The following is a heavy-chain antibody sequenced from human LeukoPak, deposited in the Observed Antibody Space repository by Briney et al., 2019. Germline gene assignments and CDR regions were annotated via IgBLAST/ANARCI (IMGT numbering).Heavy chain of an antibody. Sequence: PSETLSLTCTVSGGSVSSGSYYWSWIRQPPGTGLEWIGYIYYSGSTNYNPSLKSRVTISVDTSKNQFSLKLSSVTAADTAVYYCARAFPLGYCSSTSCQALDYWGQGTLVTVSS. D-gene: IGHD2-2*01. CDR2: IYYSGST. CDR3: ARAFPLGYCSSTSCQALDY. V-gene: IGHV4-61*01. CDR1: GGSVSSGSYY. J-gene: IGHJ4*02.